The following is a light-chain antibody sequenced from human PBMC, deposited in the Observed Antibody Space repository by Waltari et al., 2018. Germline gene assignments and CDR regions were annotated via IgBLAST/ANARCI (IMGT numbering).Light chain of an antibody. Sequence: DIVVTQCPLSLPVTPGGPASLSFRSSQSILHSNGYNYLDWYLQKPGQSPQLLIYLGSNRASGVPDRFSGSGSGTDFTLKISRVEAEDVGVYYCMQSLRALWTFGQGTKVEIK. V-gene: IGKV2-28*01. J-gene: IGKJ1*01. CDR2: LGS. CDR3: MQSLRALWT. CDR1: QSILHSNGYNY.